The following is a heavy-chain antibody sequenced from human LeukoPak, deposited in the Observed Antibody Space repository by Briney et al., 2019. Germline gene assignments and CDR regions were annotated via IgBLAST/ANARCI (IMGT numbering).Heavy chain of an antibody. CDR3: AKDLSNFYFDY. D-gene: IGHD5-24*01. Sequence: GGSLRLSCAASGFTVSSNYMSWVRQAPGKGLEWVAVISYDGSNKYYADSVKGRFTISRDNSKNTLYLQMNSLRAEDTAVYYCAKDLSNFYFDYWGQGTLVTVSS. CDR1: GFTVSSNY. J-gene: IGHJ4*02. V-gene: IGHV3-30*18. CDR2: ISYDGSNK.